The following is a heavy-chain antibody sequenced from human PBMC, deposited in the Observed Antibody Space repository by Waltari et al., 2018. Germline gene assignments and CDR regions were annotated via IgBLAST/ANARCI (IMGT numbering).Heavy chain of an antibody. D-gene: IGHD3-22*01. CDR1: GYTFTSYD. CDR3: ARDIVNYYDSSGYLNWFDP. CDR2: MNPNSGNT. Sequence: QVQLVQSGAEVKKPGASVKVSCKASGYTFTSYDINWVRQATGQGLEWMGWMNPNSGNTGYAQKFQGRVTMTRNTSISTAYMELSSLRSEDTAVYYCARDIVNYYDSSGYLNWFDPWGQGTLVTVSS. J-gene: IGHJ5*02. V-gene: IGHV1-8*01.